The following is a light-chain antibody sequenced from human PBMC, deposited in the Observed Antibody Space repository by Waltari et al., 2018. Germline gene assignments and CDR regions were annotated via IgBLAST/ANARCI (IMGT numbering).Light chain of an antibody. CDR3: QQYNNWPRT. Sequence: EIVMTQSPATLSVSPGKRATLSCRASQRINSNLAWYQQKPGQAPRLLIYGASTRATGIPARFAGTGSGTEFTLTISSLQSEDFAVYYCQQYNNWPRTFGQGTKVEIK. J-gene: IGKJ1*01. CDR2: GAS. V-gene: IGKV3-15*01. CDR1: QRINSN.